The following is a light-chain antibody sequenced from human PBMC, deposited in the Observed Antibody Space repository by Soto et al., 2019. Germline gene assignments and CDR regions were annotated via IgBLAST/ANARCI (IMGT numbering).Light chain of an antibody. J-gene: IGKJ1*01. V-gene: IGKV3-15*01. Sequence: IVMTQSPAPLSVSPGERATLSCRASQSVSSNLSWYQHKPGQAPRLLIYGASTRATGIPARFSGSGSETEFTLTINTLQSEDFALYYCQQYSNWPSWTFGQGTKVEIK. CDR2: GAS. CDR1: QSVSSN. CDR3: QQYSNWPSWT.